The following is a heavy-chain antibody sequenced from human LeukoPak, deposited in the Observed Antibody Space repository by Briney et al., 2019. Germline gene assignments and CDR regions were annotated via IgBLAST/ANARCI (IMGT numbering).Heavy chain of an antibody. D-gene: IGHD2-8*02. CDR3: AKMNQSWWGGDSGFDY. Sequence: GGSLRLSCAASGFTFSSYAMSWVRQAPGKGPEWVSAISGSGGSTYYADSVKGRFTISRDNSKNTLYLQMNSPRAEDTAVYYCAKMNQSWWGGDSGFDYWGQGILGTVSS. CDR2: ISGSGGST. CDR1: GFTFSSYA. J-gene: IGHJ4*02. V-gene: IGHV3-23*01.